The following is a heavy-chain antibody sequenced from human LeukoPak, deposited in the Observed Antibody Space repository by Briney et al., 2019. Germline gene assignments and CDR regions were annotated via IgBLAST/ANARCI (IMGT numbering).Heavy chain of an antibody. Sequence: GGSLRLSCAASGFTFSSYWMSWVRQAPGKGLEWVSNIKQDGSEKYYVDSVKGRFTISRDNAKNSPYLQMNSLRAEDTAVYYCARLTRPRSASFDYWGQGTLVTVSS. D-gene: IGHD1-14*01. V-gene: IGHV3-7*01. CDR2: IKQDGSEK. CDR1: GFTFSSYW. J-gene: IGHJ4*02. CDR3: ARLTRPRSASFDY.